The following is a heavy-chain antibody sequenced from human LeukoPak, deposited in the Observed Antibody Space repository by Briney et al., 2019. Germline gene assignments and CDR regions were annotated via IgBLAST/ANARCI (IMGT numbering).Heavy chain of an antibody. CDR2: IWHVGINK. V-gene: IGHV3-33*03. Sequence: GTSRRFSCAASVITFSSFGMHWVRKAPGKGLKWVAFIWHVGINKFYADSVKGRFTISRANASDSLSLHMNSLRAQDTPVFTCVKVRGIRYRTGWYHYFDLWGQGTLGTVSS. CDR1: VITFSSFG. J-gene: IGHJ4*02. CDR3: VKVRGIRYRTGWYHYFDL. D-gene: IGHD6-19*01.